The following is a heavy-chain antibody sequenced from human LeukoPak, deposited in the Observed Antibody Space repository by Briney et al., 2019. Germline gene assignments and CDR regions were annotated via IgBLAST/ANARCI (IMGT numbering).Heavy chain of an antibody. CDR1: GYSFTTYW. D-gene: IGHD6-19*01. J-gene: IGHJ6*02. Sequence: GAALKISCKGSGYSFTTYWIGWVRQMPGKGLEWMGIIYPGDSDTRYSPSFQGQVTISADKSITTAYLQWSSLKASDTARYYCARQRIAVTGESYRYYYGMDVWGQGTTVIVSS. V-gene: IGHV5-51*01. CDR2: IYPGDSDT. CDR3: ARQRIAVTGESYRYYYGMDV.